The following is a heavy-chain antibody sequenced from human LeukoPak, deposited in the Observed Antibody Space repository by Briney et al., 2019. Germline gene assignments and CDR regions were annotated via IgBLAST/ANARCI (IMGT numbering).Heavy chain of an antibody. D-gene: IGHD3-22*01. CDR3: ARGSSGYYCDHFQT. CDR2: IKQDGIEK. J-gene: IGHJ1*01. Sequence: GGSLRLSCAASGFTFSNHWMPWLRQAPGKGLEGVDYIKQDGIEKYYADSVEGRFTVSRDNTKKTLFLQMHTLRAEDTAVYYCARGSSGYYCDHFQTWGQGSLVTVSS. V-gene: IGHV3-7*01. CDR1: GFTFSNHW.